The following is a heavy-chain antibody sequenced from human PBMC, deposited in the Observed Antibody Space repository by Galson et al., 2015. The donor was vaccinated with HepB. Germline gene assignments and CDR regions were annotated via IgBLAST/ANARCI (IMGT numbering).Heavy chain of an antibody. J-gene: IGHJ4*02. CDR2: IKSKTDGGTT. CDR1: GFTFSNAW. D-gene: IGHD3-10*01. V-gene: IGHV3-15*01. Sequence: SLRLSCAASGFTFSNAWMSWVRQAPGKGLEWVGRIKSKTDGGTTDYAAPVKGRFTISRDDSKNTLYLQMNSLKTEDTAVYYCTTERGTRVGTMVRAYYFDYRGQGTLVTVSS. CDR3: TTERGTRVGTMVRAYYFDY.